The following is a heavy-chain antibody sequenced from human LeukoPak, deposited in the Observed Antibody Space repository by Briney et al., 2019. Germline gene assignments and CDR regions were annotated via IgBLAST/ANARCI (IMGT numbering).Heavy chain of an antibody. D-gene: IGHD6-13*01. Sequence: SETLSLTCTVSGDSLSSGDYYWSWIRQPPGTGLEWIGYIYYSGSTNYNPSLKSRVTISVDTSKNQFSLKLSSVTAADTAVYYCARVPYGIAAAGTPPPRATWFDPWGQGTLVTVSS. CDR3: ARVPYGIAAAGTPPPRATWFDP. J-gene: IGHJ5*02. V-gene: IGHV4-61*08. CDR2: IYYSGST. CDR1: GDSLSSGDYY.